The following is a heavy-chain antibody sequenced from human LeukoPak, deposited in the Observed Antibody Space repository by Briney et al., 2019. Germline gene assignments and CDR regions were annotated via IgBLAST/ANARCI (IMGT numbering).Heavy chain of an antibody. V-gene: IGHV3-9*03. CDR3: AKDSSGYPKGVFDD. CDR1: GFTFDDYT. Sequence: GRSLRLSCAASGFTFDDYTMHSVRQDPWKGLEWVSGISWNSGKIDYADSLNGRFTISRDNAKNSLYLQMNSLRAEDMALYYCAKDSSGYPKGVFDDWGQGTLVTVSS. CDR2: ISWNSGKI. D-gene: IGHD3-22*01. J-gene: IGHJ4*02.